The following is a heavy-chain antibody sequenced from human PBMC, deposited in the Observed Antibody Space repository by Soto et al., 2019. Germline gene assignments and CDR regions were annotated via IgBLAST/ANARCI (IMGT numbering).Heavy chain of an antibody. CDR1: GGSVSSSSYY. CDR3: GRLEGLATISYYFDY. D-gene: IGHD3-9*01. V-gene: IGHV4-39*01. CDR2: VYYSGST. J-gene: IGHJ4*02. Sequence: QLQLQDSGPGLVKPSETLSLTCTVSGGSVSSSSYYWGWVRQPPGKGLEWIGSVYYSGSTYYNPSLESRVTISVDKSKNQFSLKLMSLSAADTAVYYCGRLEGLATISYYFDYWGQGALVTVSS.